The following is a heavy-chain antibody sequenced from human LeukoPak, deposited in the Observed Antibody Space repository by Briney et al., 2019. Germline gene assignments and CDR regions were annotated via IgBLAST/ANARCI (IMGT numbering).Heavy chain of an antibody. V-gene: IGHV4-38-2*02. D-gene: IGHD3-3*01. Sequence: SETLSLTCTVSVYSIRSGYYWGWIRQPPGKGLEWIGSIYHSGSTYYSPFLKSRVPISVDTSKNQFSLKLSSVTAADTAVYYCARVSYSGSWIARNEFWLGYYYYYMVVWGKGTTVTVSS. CDR1: VYSIRSGYY. CDR2: IYHSGST. J-gene: IGHJ6*03. CDR3: ARVSYSGSWIARNEFWLGYYYYYMVV.